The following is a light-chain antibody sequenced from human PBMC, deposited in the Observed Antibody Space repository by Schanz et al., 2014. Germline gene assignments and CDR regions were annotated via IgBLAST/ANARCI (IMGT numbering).Light chain of an antibody. J-gene: IGKJ1*01. V-gene: IGKV4-1*01. CDR3: QQYYSAPRT. CDR2: WAS. CDR1: QSVLSSSNNKNY. Sequence: DIVMTQSPDSLAVSLGETATINCKSSQSVLSSSNNKNYLAWYQQKPGQPPKLLIYWASTRQSGVPDRFSGSGSGTDFTLTISSLQAEDVAVYYCQQYYSAPRTFGRGTQVEIK.